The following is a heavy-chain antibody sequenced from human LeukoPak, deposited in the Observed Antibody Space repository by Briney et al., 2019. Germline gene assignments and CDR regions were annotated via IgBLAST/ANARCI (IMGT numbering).Heavy chain of an antibody. CDR2: IYTSGST. Sequence: SETLSLTCTVSGGSISSYYWSWIRQPAGKGLEWIGRIYTSGSTNYNPSLKSRVTMSVDTSKNQFSLKLSSVTAADTAVYYCARDHSLSPSPVWFDPWGQGTLVTVSS. CDR1: GGSISSYY. V-gene: IGHV4-4*07. D-gene: IGHD2/OR15-2a*01. CDR3: ARDHSLSPSPVWFDP. J-gene: IGHJ5*02.